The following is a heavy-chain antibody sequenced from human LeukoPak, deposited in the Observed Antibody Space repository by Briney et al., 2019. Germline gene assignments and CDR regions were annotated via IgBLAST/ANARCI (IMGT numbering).Heavy chain of an antibody. CDR3: ARSTRKSSRVWFGELLGTKKYYYYMDV. CDR2: ISYNGRNQ. D-gene: IGHD3-10*01. J-gene: IGHJ6*03. Sequence: GGSLRLSCSASGFTFSSYAMHWVRQAPGKGLEWVAVISYNGRNQNYADSVQGRFTISRDNSKNTLYLQMNSLRAEDTAMYYCARSTRKSSRVWFGELLGTKKYYYYMDVWGKGTTVTISS. V-gene: IGHV3-30*04. CDR1: GFTFSSYA.